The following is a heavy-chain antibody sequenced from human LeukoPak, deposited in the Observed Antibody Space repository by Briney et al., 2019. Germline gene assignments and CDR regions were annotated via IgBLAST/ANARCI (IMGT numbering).Heavy chain of an antibody. V-gene: IGHV3-23*01. CDR2: ISGSGGNT. Sequence: GGXLRLSCVASGFTFSSYAMNWVRQAPGKGLEWVSAISGSGGNTYYADSVKGRFSISRDNSKNTLYMQMNSLRTDDTAVYYCAKGYYYGSGSYSGDYDYWGQGTLVTVSS. CDR1: GFTFSSYA. D-gene: IGHD3-10*01. J-gene: IGHJ4*02. CDR3: AKGYYYGSGSYSGDYDY.